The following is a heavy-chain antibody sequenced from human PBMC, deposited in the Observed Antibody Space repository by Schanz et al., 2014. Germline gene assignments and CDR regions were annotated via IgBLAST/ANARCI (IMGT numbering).Heavy chain of an antibody. CDR1: GFTVSNHY. D-gene: IGHD4-4*01. CDR3: AKDRWRATVMVDAFDI. CDR2: IGGSGGST. V-gene: IGHV3-23*04. Sequence: VQLVESGGGVVQPGGSLRLSCAASGFTVSNHYMSWVRQPPGKGLEWVSGIGGSGGSTDYADSVKGRFTISRDNSKNTVHLQMNSLRAEDTAVYFCAKDRWRATVMVDAFDIWGQGTKVTVSS. J-gene: IGHJ3*02.